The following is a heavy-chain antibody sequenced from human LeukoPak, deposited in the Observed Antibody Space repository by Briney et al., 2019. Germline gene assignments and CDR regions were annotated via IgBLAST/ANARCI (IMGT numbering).Heavy chain of an antibody. CDR3: ARGRPYSGGYHLDY. CDR1: GGSISSYY. Sequence: SETLSLTCTVSGGSISSYYWSWIRQPPGKGLEWIGYIYYSGSTYYNPSLKSRVTMSVDTSKNQFFLKLNSVTAADTAVYYCARGRPYSGGYHLDYWGQGTLVTVSA. V-gene: IGHV4-59*04. D-gene: IGHD1-26*01. J-gene: IGHJ4*02. CDR2: IYYSGST.